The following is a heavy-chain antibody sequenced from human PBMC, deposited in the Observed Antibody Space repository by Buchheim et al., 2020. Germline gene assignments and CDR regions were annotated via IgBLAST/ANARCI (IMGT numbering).Heavy chain of an antibody. CDR1: GGSFSGYY. J-gene: IGHJ6*02. Sequence: QVQLQQWGAGLLKPSETLSLTCAVYGGSFSGYYWSWIRQPPGKGLEWIGEINHSGSTNYNPSLKSRVTISVDTYKNQFSLKLSSVTAADTAVYYCARAKIFGYYYYGMDVWGQGTT. V-gene: IGHV4-34*01. CDR3: ARAKIFGYYYYGMDV. D-gene: IGHD2/OR15-2a*01. CDR2: INHSGST.